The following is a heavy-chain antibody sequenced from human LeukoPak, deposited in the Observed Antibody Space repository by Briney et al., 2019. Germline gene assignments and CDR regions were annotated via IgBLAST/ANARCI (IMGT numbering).Heavy chain of an antibody. V-gene: IGHV3-74*01. D-gene: IGHD3-3*01. CDR2: ITRDGSST. Sequence: SGGSLRLSCAASGFTFSSSWMHWVRHAPGKGLVWVSRITRDGSSTTYADSVKGRFTTSRDNAKNTLYVQMDSLRDDDTAVYYWARDPGYESWSPFWGGMDVWGNGTTVIVSS. CDR1: GFTFSSSW. J-gene: IGHJ6*04. CDR3: ARDPGYESWSPFWGGMDV.